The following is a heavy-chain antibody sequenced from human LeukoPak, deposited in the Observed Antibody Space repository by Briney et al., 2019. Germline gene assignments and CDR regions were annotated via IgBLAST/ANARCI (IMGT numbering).Heavy chain of an antibody. V-gene: IGHV4-4*07. Sequence: SETLSLTCTVSGGSISSYYWSWIRQPAGEGLEWIGRIYTSGSTNYNPSLKSRVTMSVDTSKNQFSLKLSSVTAADTAVYYCAREPYYYDSSGYLSIYYFDYWGQGTLVTVSS. J-gene: IGHJ4*02. CDR1: GGSISSYY. CDR3: AREPYYYDSSGYLSIYYFDY. CDR2: IYTSGST. D-gene: IGHD3-22*01.